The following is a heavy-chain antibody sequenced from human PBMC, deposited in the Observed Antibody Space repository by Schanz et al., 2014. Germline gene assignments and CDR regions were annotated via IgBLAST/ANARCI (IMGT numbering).Heavy chain of an antibody. CDR3: STTPNFYASGTYSWFDP. J-gene: IGHJ5*02. CDR2: IKSRSDGGTT. V-gene: IGHV3-15*01. CDR1: GFTFSNAW. Sequence: EAQVVESGGCLVKPGGSLRLSCVASGFTFSNAWMNWVRQGPGNRLEWVGRIKSRSDGGTTDYAAPVKGRFIISSDDSRNALYLQMSGLKTEDTAVYYCSTTPNFYASGTYSWFDPWGQGTRVTVSS. D-gene: IGHD3-10*01.